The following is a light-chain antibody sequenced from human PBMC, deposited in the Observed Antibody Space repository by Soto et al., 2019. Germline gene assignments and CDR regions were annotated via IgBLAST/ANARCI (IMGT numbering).Light chain of an antibody. CDR3: VLYMGSGNWV. Sequence: QTVVTQEPSFSVSPGRTVTLTCGLSSGSVSTNYYPSWYQQTPGQPPRTLIYNTNTRSSGVPGRFSGSILGNKSALTITGAQAEDESDYYCVLYMGSGNWVFGGGTQLTVL. CDR1: SGSVSTNYY. CDR2: NTN. J-gene: IGLJ3*02. V-gene: IGLV8-61*01.